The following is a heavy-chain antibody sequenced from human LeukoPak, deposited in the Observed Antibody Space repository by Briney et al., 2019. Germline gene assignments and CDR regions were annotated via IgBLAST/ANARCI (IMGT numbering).Heavy chain of an antibody. V-gene: IGHV1-69*05. CDR2: IIPIFGTA. CDR1: GGTFSSYA. J-gene: IGHJ6*03. Sequence: GASVKVSCKASGGTFSSYAISWVRQAPGQGLKWMGGIIPIFGTANYAQKFQGRVTITTDESTSTAYMELSSLRSEDTAVYYCARAQDYSNYSPPKYYYYYMDVWGKGTTVTVSS. CDR3: ARAQDYSNYSPPKYYYYYMDV. D-gene: IGHD4-11*01.